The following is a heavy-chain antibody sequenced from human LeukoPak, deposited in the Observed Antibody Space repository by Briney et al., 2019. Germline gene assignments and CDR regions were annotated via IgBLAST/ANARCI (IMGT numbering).Heavy chain of an antibody. D-gene: IGHD3-22*01. V-gene: IGHV1-24*01. CDR2: FDPEDGET. Sequence: ASVKVSCKVSGYTLTELSMHWVRQAPGKGLEWMGGFDPEDGETIYAQKFQGRVTMTEDTSTDTAYMELSSLRSEDTAVYYCATKYYYDSKSAFGIWGQGTMVTVSS. CDR3: ATKYYYDSKSAFGI. CDR1: GYTLTELS. J-gene: IGHJ3*02.